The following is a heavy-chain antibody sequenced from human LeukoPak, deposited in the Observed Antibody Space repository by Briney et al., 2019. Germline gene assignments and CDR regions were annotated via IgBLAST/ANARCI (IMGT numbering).Heavy chain of an antibody. J-gene: IGHJ4*02. Sequence: SETLPLTRTVSGVSISSSNSYWGWIRQPPGKGLEWIGSIYYSGNTYYNASLKSQVSISIDTSKNQFSLRLTSVTAADTAVYYCARQTGSGLFILPGGQGTLVTVSS. CDR3: ARQTGSGLFILP. D-gene: IGHD3/OR15-3a*01. V-gene: IGHV4-39*01. CDR2: IYYSGNT. CDR1: GVSISSSNSY.